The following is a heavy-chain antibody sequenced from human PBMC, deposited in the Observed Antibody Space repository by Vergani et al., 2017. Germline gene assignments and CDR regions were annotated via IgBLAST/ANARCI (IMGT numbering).Heavy chain of an antibody. D-gene: IGHD2-15*01. CDR2: VLFDGRNE. CDR3: ARDLAYCHEGSCAL. V-gene: IGHV3-30*02. CDR1: GFTFNRYG. Sequence: QVQLVQSGGGVVQPGGSLRLSCVASGFTFNRYGMQWVRQAPGQGLEWVAYVLFDGRNEYYADSVKSRFIVSRDNSNDALYLQMSSLRTDDTAVYYCARDLAYCHEGSCALWGQGSVVTVSS. J-gene: IGHJ4*02.